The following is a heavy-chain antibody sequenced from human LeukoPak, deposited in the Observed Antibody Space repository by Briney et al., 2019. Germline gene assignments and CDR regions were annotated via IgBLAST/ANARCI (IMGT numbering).Heavy chain of an antibody. CDR1: GFTFSSYS. CDR2: ISSSSTYR. V-gene: IGHV3-21*01. CDR3: ARGRYSGSYLLDY. D-gene: IGHD1-26*01. Sequence: PGGSLRLSCAASGFTFSSYSMSWVRQAPGKGLEWVSSISSSSTYRYYAASVKGRFTISRDNAKNSVYLQMNSLRAEDTALYYCARGRYSGSYLLDYWGQGTLVTVSS. J-gene: IGHJ4*02.